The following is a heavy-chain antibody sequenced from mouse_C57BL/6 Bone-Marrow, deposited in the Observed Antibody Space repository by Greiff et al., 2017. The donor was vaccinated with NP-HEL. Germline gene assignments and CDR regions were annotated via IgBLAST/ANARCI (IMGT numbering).Heavy chain of an antibody. CDR2: INPSNGGT. Sequence: QVQLQQSGTELVKPGASVKLSCKASGYTFTSYWMHWVKQRPGQGLEWIGNINPSNGGTNYNEKFKSKATLTVDKSSSTAYMQLSSLTSEDSAVYYCARGLTGYYAMDYWGQGTSVTVSS. CDR1: GYTFTSYW. J-gene: IGHJ4*01. D-gene: IGHD4-1*01. V-gene: IGHV1-53*01. CDR3: ARGLTGYYAMDY.